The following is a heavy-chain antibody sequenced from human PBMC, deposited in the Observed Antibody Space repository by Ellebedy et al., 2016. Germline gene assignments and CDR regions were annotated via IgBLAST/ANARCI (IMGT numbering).Heavy chain of an antibody. Sequence: GESLKISCAASGFTFRNYALSWVRQAPGKGLQWVSGISASSTSKYYADSVKGRFTISSDMSKNTLYLQMNSLRPEDTAVYYCAKSVNGDGGRNYEWVFDDWGQGALGTVSS. J-gene: IGHJ4*02. V-gene: IGHV3-23*01. CDR2: ISASSTSK. CDR1: GFTFRNYA. CDR3: AKSVNGDGGRNYEWVFDD. D-gene: IGHD1-26*01.